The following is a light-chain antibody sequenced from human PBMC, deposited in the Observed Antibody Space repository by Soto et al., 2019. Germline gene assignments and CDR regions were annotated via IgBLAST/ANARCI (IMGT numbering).Light chain of an antibody. Sequence: ENVLTQSPATLSLSPGEGATLSCRASESVGSDLAWYQQKPGQPPRLLIYDVSARDTGVPARFSGSGSGTDFTLTISSLEPEDFAVYYCQQRDSWPLTFGGGTKVEIK. J-gene: IGKJ4*01. CDR2: DVS. CDR3: QQRDSWPLT. CDR1: ESVGSD. V-gene: IGKV3-11*01.